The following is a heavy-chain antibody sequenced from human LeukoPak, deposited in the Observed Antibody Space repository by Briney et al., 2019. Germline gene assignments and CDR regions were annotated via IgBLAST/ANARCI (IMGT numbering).Heavy chain of an antibody. CDR1: GFNVSDDY. J-gene: IGHJ4*02. V-gene: IGHV3-66*01. D-gene: IGHD3-10*01. Sequence: GGSLKLSCVASGFNVSDDYMTWVHQAPGKGLEWVSVIYTSGRSDYVDSVKGRFNISRDNTKNTVYLQMNSLTVEDTAVYYCARDRVYGSGIRTWGQGTLVTVSS. CDR2: IYTSGRS. CDR3: ARDRVYGSGIRT.